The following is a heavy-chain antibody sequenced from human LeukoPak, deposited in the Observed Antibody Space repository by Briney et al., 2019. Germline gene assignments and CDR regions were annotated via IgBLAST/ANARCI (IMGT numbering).Heavy chain of an antibody. D-gene: IGHD3-10*01. J-gene: IGHJ4*02. CDR3: ARDYYGSGSYPDY. V-gene: IGHV3-74*01. CDR1: GFTFTTYD. Sequence: GGSLRLSCAASGFTFTTYDMHWVRQAPGKGLVWVSRINSDGSSTSYADSVKGRFTISRDNAKNTLYLQMNSLRAEDTAVYYCARDYYGSGSYPDYWGQGTLVTVSS. CDR2: INSDGSST.